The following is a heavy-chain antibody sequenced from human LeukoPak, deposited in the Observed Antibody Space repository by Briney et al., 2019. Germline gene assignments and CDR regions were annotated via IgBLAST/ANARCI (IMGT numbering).Heavy chain of an antibody. J-gene: IGHJ3*02. CDR3: ARDYPVYDYVWGSHRVDALDI. V-gene: IGHV4-4*07. D-gene: IGHD3-16*02. Sequence: PSETLSLTCTVSGGSISSYYWRWIRQPAGKGLEWIGRIYTSGSTNYNPSLKSRVTMSVDTSKNQFSLKLSSVTAADTAVYYCARDYPVYDYVWGSHRVDALDIWGQGTMVTVSS. CDR1: GGSISSYY. CDR2: IYTSGST.